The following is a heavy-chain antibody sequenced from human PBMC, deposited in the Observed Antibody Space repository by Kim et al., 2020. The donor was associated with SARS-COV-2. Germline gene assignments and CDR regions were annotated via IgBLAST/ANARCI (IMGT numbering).Heavy chain of an antibody. CDR1: GFIVNSNY. V-gene: IGHV3-66*01. D-gene: IGHD3-22*01. J-gene: IGHJ3*02. CDR2: IYSGGFT. CDR3: ARGIEVVGALGAFDI. Sequence: GGSLRLSCAASGFIVNSNYMSWVRQAPGKGLEWVSLIYSGGFTYYADSVKGRFTISRDNSKNTLYLQMNSLRAEDTAVYHCARGIEVVGALGAFDIWGQGTMVTVSS.